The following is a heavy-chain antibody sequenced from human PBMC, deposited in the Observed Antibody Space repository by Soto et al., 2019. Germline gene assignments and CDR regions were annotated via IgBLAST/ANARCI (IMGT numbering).Heavy chain of an antibody. Sequence: EVQLVESGGGLVQPGGSLELSCAASGFTFSASAMHWVRQAPGKGLEWVTTITGSSSNLYYTDSVKGRFAISRDNSRNILFLQMNSLTAEDTAVYYCAKGGAVYGLLTHDYWGQGTLVTVSS. CDR1: GFTFSASA. CDR3: AKGGAVYGLLTHDY. CDR2: ITGSSSNL. D-gene: IGHD3-9*01. V-gene: IGHV3-23*04. J-gene: IGHJ4*02.